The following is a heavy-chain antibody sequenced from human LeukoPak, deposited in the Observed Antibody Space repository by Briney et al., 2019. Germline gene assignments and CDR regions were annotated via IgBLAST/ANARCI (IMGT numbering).Heavy chain of an antibody. D-gene: IGHD2-15*01. V-gene: IGHV4-4*07. J-gene: IGHJ6*03. Sequence: KTSETLSLTCTISGGSVSDYYWSWIRQPAGKGLEWIGRIYTSGSTKYNPSLRSRVTISVDTSKNQFSLKLSSVTAADTAVYYCARDASQKVAARSPYYYYMDVWGKGTTVTISS. CDR2: IYTSGST. CDR3: ARDASQKVAARSPYYYYMDV. CDR1: GGSVSDYY.